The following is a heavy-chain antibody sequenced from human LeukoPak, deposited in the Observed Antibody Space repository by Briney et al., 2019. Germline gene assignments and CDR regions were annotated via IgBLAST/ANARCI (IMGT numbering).Heavy chain of an antibody. V-gene: IGHV3-7*01. CDR1: GFTFRSSW. CDR2: IKDDGSEK. D-gene: IGHD2-15*01. J-gene: IGHJ5*02. Sequence: PGGSLRLSCAASGFTFRSSWMSWVRQAPGMGLEWVANIKDDGSEKYYVASVKGRFTISRDNSKNTLYLQMNSLRAEDTAVYYCAKDWGYCSGGSCYSGAYWFDPWGQGTLVTVSS. CDR3: AKDWGYCSGGSCYSGAYWFDP.